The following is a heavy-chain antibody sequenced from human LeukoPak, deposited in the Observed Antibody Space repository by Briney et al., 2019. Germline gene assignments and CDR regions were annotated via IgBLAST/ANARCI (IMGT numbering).Heavy chain of an antibody. CDR2: INAGNGNT. J-gene: IGHJ4*02. CDR1: GYTFTSYA. CDR3: ARGGLVVAATIDY. Sequence: ASVKVSCKASGYTFTSYAMHWVRQAPGQRLEWMGWINAGNGNTKYSQKFQGRVTITRDTSASTAYMELSSLRSEDTAVYYCARGGLVVAATIDYWGQGTLVTVFS. V-gene: IGHV1-3*01. D-gene: IGHD2-15*01.